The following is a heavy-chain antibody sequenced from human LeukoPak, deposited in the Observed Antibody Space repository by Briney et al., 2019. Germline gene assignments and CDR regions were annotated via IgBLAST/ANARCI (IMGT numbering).Heavy chain of an antibody. J-gene: IGHJ4*02. CDR1: GFTSSDYY. CDR3: ARVFSGSYPDY. Sequence: PGGSLRLSCAASGFTSSDYYMSWVRQAPGKGLEWVSVIYSDSNTYYADSVKGRFTISRDNSKNTLYLQMNSLRAEDTAVYYCARVFSGSYPDYWGQGTLVTVSS. CDR2: IYSDSNT. D-gene: IGHD1-26*01. V-gene: IGHV3-53*01.